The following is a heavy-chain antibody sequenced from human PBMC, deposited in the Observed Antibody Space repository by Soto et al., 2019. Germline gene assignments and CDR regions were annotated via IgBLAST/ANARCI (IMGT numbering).Heavy chain of an antibody. V-gene: IGHV3-72*01. Sequence: LRLPFAASGFTFIDHYIDWVRQAPGKGLEWVGRSRNKANGYTTEYAASVKGRFTVSRDESKNSVYMQMNSLKTEDTAVYYCTRVPSIPSYYYGMDVWGQGTTVTVSS. CDR2: SRNKANGYTT. CDR1: GFTFIDHY. CDR3: TRVPSIPSYYYGMDV. D-gene: IGHD6-6*01. J-gene: IGHJ6*02.